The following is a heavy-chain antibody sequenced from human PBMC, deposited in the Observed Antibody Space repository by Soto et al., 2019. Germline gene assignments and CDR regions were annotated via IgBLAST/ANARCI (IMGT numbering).Heavy chain of an antibody. CDR1: GGSISSYY. D-gene: IGHD3-10*01. CDR3: ARVGRVRGYYFDY. J-gene: IGHJ4*02. CDR2: IYYSGST. V-gene: IGHV4-59*01. Sequence: ESLSLTCTVSGGSISSYYWSWIRQPPGKGLEWIGYIYYSGSTNYNPSLKSRVTISVDTSKNQFSLKLSSVTAADTAVYYCARVGRVRGYYFDYWGQGTLVTVSS.